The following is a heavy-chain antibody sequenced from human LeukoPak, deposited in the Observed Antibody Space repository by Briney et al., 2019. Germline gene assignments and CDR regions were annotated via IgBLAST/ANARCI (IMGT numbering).Heavy chain of an antibody. J-gene: IGHJ4*02. CDR2: ISANTGNT. D-gene: IGHD5-18*01. V-gene: IGHV1-18*03. CDR1: GYTFSTYG. CDR3: AREDSATVDY. Sequence: ASVKVSCKASGYTFSTYGITWVRQAPGQGLEWMGWISANTGNTNYAQRLQGRVTITTDTPRSTAYMELRSLRSDDMAVYYCAREDSATVDYWGQGTLVTVSS.